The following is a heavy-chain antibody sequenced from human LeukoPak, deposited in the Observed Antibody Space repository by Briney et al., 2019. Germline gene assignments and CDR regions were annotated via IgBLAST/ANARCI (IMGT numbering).Heavy chain of an antibody. Sequence: ASVKVSCKASGYTFTSYDITWVRQAPGQGLEWMGCISPYNGNTNYAQKLQGRVTMTTDTPTTTAYMELRSLRSDDTAVYYCARDISTIPVDWGQGSLVTVSS. CDR1: GYTFTSYD. CDR2: ISPYNGNT. D-gene: IGHD2-21*01. V-gene: IGHV1-18*01. CDR3: ARDISTIPVD. J-gene: IGHJ4*02.